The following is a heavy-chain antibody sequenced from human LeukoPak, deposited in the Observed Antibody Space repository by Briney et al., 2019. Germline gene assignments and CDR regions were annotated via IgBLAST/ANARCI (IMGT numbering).Heavy chain of an antibody. CDR2: ITPSGGGT. CDR1: GFAFSSYA. V-gene: IGHV3-23*01. D-gene: IGHD4-17*01. J-gene: IGHJ4*02. Sequence: GGSLRLSCAASGFAFSSYAMNWVRQAPGKGLEWVSAITPSGGGTYYADSVKGRFTISRDNSKNTLYLQMNSLRAEDTAVYYCARDRDYGDHGELDYWGQGTLVTVSS. CDR3: ARDRDYGDHGELDY.